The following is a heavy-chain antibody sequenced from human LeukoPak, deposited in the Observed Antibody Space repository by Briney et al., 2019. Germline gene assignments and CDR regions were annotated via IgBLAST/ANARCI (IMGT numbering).Heavy chain of an antibody. CDR2: MNPNSGNT. V-gene: IGHV1-8*01. CDR1: GYTFTSYD. CDR3: AKDYRYCTSTSCYGDDAFDI. J-gene: IGHJ3*02. Sequence: GASVKVSCKASGYTFTSYDINWVRQATGQGLEWMGWMNPNSGNTGYAQKFQGRVTMTRNTSISTAYMELSSLRSEDTAVYYCAKDYRYCTSTSCYGDDAFDIWGQGTMVSVSS. D-gene: IGHD2-2*01.